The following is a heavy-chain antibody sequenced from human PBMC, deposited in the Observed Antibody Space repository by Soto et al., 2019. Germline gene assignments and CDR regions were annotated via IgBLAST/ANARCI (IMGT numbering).Heavy chain of an antibody. CDR1: GYSFTSYW. Sequence: GESLKISCKGSGYSFTSYWISWVRQMPGKGLEWMGRIDPSDSYTNYSPSFQGHVTISADKSISTAYLQWSSLKASDTAMYYCASQSVLVATIPLSYGMDVWGQGTTVTVSS. D-gene: IGHD5-12*01. V-gene: IGHV5-10-1*01. J-gene: IGHJ6*02. CDR2: IDPSDSYT. CDR3: ASQSVLVATIPLSYGMDV.